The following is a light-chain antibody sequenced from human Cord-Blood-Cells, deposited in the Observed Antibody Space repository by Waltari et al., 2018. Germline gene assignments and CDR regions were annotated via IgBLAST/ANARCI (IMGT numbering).Light chain of an antibody. J-gene: IGLJ2*01. CDR1: SSDVGSYNL. Sequence: QSALTQPASVSGSPGQAITISCTGTSSDVGSYNLVSRYQQHPGKAPKLMIYEGSKRPSGVSNSFAGSKSGNTASLTISGRQAEDEADYYCCSYAGSSTVVFGGGTKLTVL. CDR2: EGS. V-gene: IGLV2-23*01. CDR3: CSYAGSSTVV.